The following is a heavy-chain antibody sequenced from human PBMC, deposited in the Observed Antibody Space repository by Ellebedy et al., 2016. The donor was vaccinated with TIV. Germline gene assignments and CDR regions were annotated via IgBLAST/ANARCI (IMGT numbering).Heavy chain of an antibody. CDR3: ARLVVKSSFDP. V-gene: IGHV4-34*01. CDR2: INHSGST. D-gene: IGHD3-22*01. Sequence: ESLKISXAGSGFTFSSYSMNWIRQPPGKGLEWIGEINHSGSTNYNPSLKSRVTISVDTSKNQFSLKLSSVTAADTAVYYCARLVVKSSFDPWGQGTLVTVSS. CDR1: GFTFSSYS. J-gene: IGHJ5*02.